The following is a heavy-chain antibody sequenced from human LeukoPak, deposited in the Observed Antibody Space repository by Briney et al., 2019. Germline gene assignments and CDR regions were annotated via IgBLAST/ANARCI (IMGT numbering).Heavy chain of an antibody. CDR1: GYTFTGYY. CDR3: ARGEYSSSTFDY. V-gene: IGHV1-2*02. Sequence: ASVKVSCKASGYTFTGYYMHWERHAPGQGLEWMGWINPNSGGTNYAQKFQGRVTMTRDTSISTAYMELSRLRSDDTAVYYCARGEYSSSTFDYWGQGTLVTVSS. CDR2: INPNSGGT. J-gene: IGHJ4*02. D-gene: IGHD6-13*01.